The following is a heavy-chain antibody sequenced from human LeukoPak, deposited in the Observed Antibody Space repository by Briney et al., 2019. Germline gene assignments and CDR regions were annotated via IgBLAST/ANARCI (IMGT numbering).Heavy chain of an antibody. Sequence: SETLSLTCTVSGGSISSGSYYWSWIRQPAGKGLEWIGRIYTSGSTNYNPSLKSRVTISVDTSKNQISLKLSSVTAADTAVYYCARSATYYYDSSGYYLFDYWGQGTLVTVSS. CDR1: GGSISSGSYY. J-gene: IGHJ4*02. CDR2: IYTSGST. CDR3: ARSATYYYDSSGYYLFDY. D-gene: IGHD3-22*01. V-gene: IGHV4-61*02.